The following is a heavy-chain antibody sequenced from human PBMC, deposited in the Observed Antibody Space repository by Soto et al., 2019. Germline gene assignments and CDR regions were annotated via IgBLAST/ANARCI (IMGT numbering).Heavy chain of an antibody. D-gene: IGHD6-6*01. J-gene: IGHJ4*02. CDR3: ASVPGAARRYYFVY. Sequence: SVKVSCKASGGTFSSYAISWVRQAPGQGLEWMGGIIPIFGTANYAQKFQGRVTITADESTSTAYMELSSLRSEDTAVYYCASVPGAARRYYFVYCCQGILLTVSS. CDR2: IIPIFGTA. V-gene: IGHV1-69*13. CDR1: GGTFSSYA.